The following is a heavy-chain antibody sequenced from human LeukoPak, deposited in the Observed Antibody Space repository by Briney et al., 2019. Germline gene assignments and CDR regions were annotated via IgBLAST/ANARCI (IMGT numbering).Heavy chain of an antibody. CDR3: ARDRDYGDYFRYYFDY. CDR2: INAGHGNT. D-gene: IGHD4-17*01. J-gene: IGHJ4*02. CDR1: GYTFTSYT. V-gene: IGHV1-3*01. Sequence: ASVKVSCKASGYTFTSYTMHWVRQAPGQRLEWMGWINAGHGNTKYSQKFQARVTITRDTSASTAYMELRSLRSEDTAVYYCARDRDYGDYFRYYFDYWGQGTLVTVSS.